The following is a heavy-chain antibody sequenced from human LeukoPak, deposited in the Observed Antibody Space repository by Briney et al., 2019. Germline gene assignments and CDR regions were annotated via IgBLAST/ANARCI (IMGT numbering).Heavy chain of an antibody. CDR2: IYSGGST. CDR1: GFTVSSNY. D-gene: IGHD3-10*01. CDR3: ARGVSYGSGSYIGDP. V-gene: IGHV3-53*01. Sequence: GGSLRLSCAASGFTVSSNYMSWVRQAPGKGLEGVSVIYSGGSTYYADSVKGRFTISRDNSKNTFYLQMNSLRAEDTAVYYCARGVSYGSGSYIGDPWGQGTLVTVSS. J-gene: IGHJ5*02.